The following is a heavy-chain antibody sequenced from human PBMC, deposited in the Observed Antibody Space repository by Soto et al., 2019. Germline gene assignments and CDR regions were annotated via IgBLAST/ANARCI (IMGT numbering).Heavy chain of an antibody. CDR2: ISGSGGST. CDR1: GFTFSSYA. V-gene: IGHV3-23*01. Sequence: GGSLRLSCAASGFTFSSYAMSWVRQAPGEGLEWVSAISGSGGSTYYADSVKGRFTISRDNSKNTLYLQMNSLRAEDTAVYYCAKFDGLSGRGYYYYGMDVWGQGTTVTVSS. J-gene: IGHJ6*02. CDR3: AKFDGLSGRGYYYYGMDV. D-gene: IGHD3-16*02.